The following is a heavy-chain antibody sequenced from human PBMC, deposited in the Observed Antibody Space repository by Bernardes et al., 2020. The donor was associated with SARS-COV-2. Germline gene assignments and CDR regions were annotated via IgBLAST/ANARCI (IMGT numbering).Heavy chain of an antibody. CDR3: AREDYYDSSGYYYYYGMDV. J-gene: IGHJ6*02. Sequence: ASVKVSCKASGYTFTSYYMHWVRQAPGQGLEWMGIINPSGGSTSYAQKFQGRVTMTRDTSTSTVYMELSSLRSEDTAVYYCAREDYYDSSGYYYYYGMDVWGQGTLVTVSS. V-gene: IGHV1-46*01. CDR2: INPSGGST. D-gene: IGHD3-22*01. CDR1: GYTFTSYY.